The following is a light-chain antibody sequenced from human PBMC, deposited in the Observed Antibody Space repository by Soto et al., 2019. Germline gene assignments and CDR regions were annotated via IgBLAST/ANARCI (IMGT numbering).Light chain of an antibody. Sequence: DIQMTQSPSTLSASVGDRVTITCRASQSISSWLAWYQQKPGKAPKLLIYDASSLESGVPSRFSGSGSGTEFTLTISSLQPEDFAVYYCHQYDSWTFGQGTKVDIK. CDR2: DAS. V-gene: IGKV1-5*01. CDR1: QSISSW. CDR3: HQYDSWT. J-gene: IGKJ1*01.